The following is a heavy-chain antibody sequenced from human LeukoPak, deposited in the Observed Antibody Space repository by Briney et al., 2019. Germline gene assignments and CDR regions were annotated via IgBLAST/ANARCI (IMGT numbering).Heavy chain of an antibody. CDR1: GGSISSYY. CDR2: IYYSGST. V-gene: IGHV4-59*05. CDR3: ARHRLVYAHDAFDI. Sequence: SETLSLTCTVSGGSISSYYWSWIRQPPGKGLEWIGSIYYSGSTYYNPSLKSRVTISVDTSKNQFSLKLSSVTAADTAVYYCARHRLVYAHDAFDIWGQGTMVTVSS. J-gene: IGHJ3*02. D-gene: IGHD2-8*01.